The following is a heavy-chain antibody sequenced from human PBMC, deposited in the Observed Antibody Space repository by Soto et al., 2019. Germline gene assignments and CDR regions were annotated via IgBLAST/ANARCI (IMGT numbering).Heavy chain of an antibody. CDR1: GFTFSSYA. J-gene: IGHJ4*02. D-gene: IGHD3-10*01. CDR2: ISGSGGST. Sequence: EVQLLESGGGLVQPGGSLRLSCAASGFTFSSYAMSWVRQAPGKGLEWVSAISGSGGSTYYADSVKGRFTISRDNSKNTLYLQMNSRRAEDTAVYYCAKGGVRGVKTDYWGQGTLVTVSS. V-gene: IGHV3-23*01. CDR3: AKGGVRGVKTDY.